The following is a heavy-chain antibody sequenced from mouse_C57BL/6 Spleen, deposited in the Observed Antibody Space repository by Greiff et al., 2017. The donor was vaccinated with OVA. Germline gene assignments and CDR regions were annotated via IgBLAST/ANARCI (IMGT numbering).Heavy chain of an antibody. CDR3: ARPKTAQAPWFAY. V-gene: IGHV1-18*01. Sequence: EVQLQQSGPELVKPGASVKIPCKASGYTFTDYNMDWVKQSHGKSLEWIGDINPNNGGTIYNQKFKGKATLTVDKSSSTAYMELRSLTSEDTAVYYGARPKTAQAPWFAYWGQGTLVTVSA. D-gene: IGHD3-2*02. J-gene: IGHJ3*01. CDR2: INPNNGGT. CDR1: GYTFTDYN.